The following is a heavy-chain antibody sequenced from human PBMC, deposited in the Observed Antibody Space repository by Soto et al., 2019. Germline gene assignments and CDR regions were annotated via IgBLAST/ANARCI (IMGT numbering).Heavy chain of an antibody. J-gene: IGHJ4*02. D-gene: IGHD6-6*01. V-gene: IGHV4-61*01. CDR3: ARARAARQPFDY. CDR2: IYYSGST. Sequence: SETLSLTCTVSGGSVSSGSYYWIWIRQPPGKGLEWIGYIYYSGSTNYNPSLKSRVTISVDTSKNQFSLKLSSVTAADTAVYYCARARAARQPFDYWGQGTLVTVSS. CDR1: GGSVSSGSYY.